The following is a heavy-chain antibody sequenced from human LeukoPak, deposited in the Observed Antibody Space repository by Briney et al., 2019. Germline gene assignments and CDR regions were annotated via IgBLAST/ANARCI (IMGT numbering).Heavy chain of an antibody. CDR2: IYYSGST. V-gene: IGHV4-39*07. Sequence: SETLSLTCTVSGVSISSSNSYWGWIRQPPGKGLEWIGSIYYSGSTYYNPSLKSRVTISVDTSKNQFSLKLSSVTAADTAVYYCARDLEDYGEAQYTYYFDYWGQGTLVTVSS. CDR3: ARDLEDYGEAQYTYYFDY. J-gene: IGHJ4*02. CDR1: GVSISSSNSY. D-gene: IGHD4-17*01.